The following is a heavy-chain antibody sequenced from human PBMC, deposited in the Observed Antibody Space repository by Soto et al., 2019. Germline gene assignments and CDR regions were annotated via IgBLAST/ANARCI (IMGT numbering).Heavy chain of an antibody. CDR3: SRGTDLRYCTAYSCPGLDV. J-gene: IGHJ6*02. CDR1: GFTSSNYW. Sequence: EVQLVESGGGLVQPGGSLRLSCVASGFTSSNYWMTWVRQAPGKGLEWVANIAQDGTEKHYVDSERGRFTISRDNGKNSLSLQMNSLRAEDTAMYYCSRGTDLRYCTAYSCPGLDVWGQGTTVTVSS. CDR2: IAQDGTEK. V-gene: IGHV3-7*03. D-gene: IGHD2-8*02.